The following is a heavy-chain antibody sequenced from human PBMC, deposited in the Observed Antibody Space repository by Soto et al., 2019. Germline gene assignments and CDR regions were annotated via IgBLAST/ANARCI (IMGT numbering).Heavy chain of an antibody. J-gene: IGHJ4*02. CDR2: MYPTGST. Sequence: KPSETLSLSCTVSGYSISSGGYWGWIRQPPGKRLEWIGSMYPTGSTYYNPSLKSRVTMSVDTSNNEFSLKLTSVTAADTAVYHCVRDLNYGLYYFDYWGQGTLVTVSS. D-gene: IGHD3-10*01. CDR3: VRDLNYGLYYFDY. V-gene: IGHV4-38-2*02. CDR1: GYSISSGGY.